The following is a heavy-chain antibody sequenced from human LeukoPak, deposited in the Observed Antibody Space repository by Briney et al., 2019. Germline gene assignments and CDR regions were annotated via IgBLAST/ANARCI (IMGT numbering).Heavy chain of an antibody. Sequence: ASVKVSCKASGYTFTSYYMHWVRQAPGQGLEWMGIINPSGGSTSYAQKFQGRVTMTRDMSTSTVYMELSSLRSEDTAVYYCARVTRDSSGWYGNDYWGQGTLVTVSP. D-gene: IGHD6-19*01. CDR1: GYTFTSYY. CDR2: INPSGGST. J-gene: IGHJ4*02. CDR3: ARVTRDSSGWYGNDY. V-gene: IGHV1-46*01.